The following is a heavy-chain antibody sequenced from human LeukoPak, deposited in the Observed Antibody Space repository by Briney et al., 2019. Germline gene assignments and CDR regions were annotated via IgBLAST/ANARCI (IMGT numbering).Heavy chain of an antibody. J-gene: IGHJ6*02. CDR3: AKDICSSTSCYNRRYYYYGMDV. CDR1: GFTFSSYS. CDR2: ISSSSSYI. D-gene: IGHD2-2*02. Sequence: GGSLRLSCAASGFTFSSYSMNWVRQAPGKGLEWVSSISSSSSYIYYADSVKGRFTISRDNAKNSLYLQMNSLRAEDTALYYCAKDICSSTSCYNRRYYYYGMDVWGQGTTVTVSS. V-gene: IGHV3-21*04.